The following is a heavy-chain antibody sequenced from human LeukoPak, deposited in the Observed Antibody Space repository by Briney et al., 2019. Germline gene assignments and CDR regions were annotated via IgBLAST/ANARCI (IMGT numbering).Heavy chain of an antibody. D-gene: IGHD3-10*01. CDR3: ARAPGSFGSMDY. CDR1: GYSISSGYY. V-gene: IGHV4-38-2*02. J-gene: IGHJ4*02. Sequence: SETLSLTCTVSGYSISSGYYWGWIRQPPGKGLEWIGSIYHSGSTYYNPSLKSRATISVDTSKNQFSLKLSSVTAADTAVYYCARAPGSFGSMDYWGQGTLVTVSS. CDR2: IYHSGST.